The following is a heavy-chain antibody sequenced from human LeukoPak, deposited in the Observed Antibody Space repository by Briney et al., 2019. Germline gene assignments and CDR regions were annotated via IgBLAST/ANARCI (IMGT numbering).Heavy chain of an antibody. CDR2: LYYTGST. Sequence: PSETLSLTCTVSGGPISGDYWSWIRQPPGKRLEWIGYLYYTGSTNYNPSLKSRVTISVDTSKNQFSLKLSSVTAADTAVYYCATSIAARPGTRYYYYYYYMDVWGKGTTVTVSS. V-gene: IGHV4-59*01. CDR3: ATSIAARPGTRYYYYYYYMDV. J-gene: IGHJ6*03. CDR1: GGPISGDY. D-gene: IGHD6-6*01.